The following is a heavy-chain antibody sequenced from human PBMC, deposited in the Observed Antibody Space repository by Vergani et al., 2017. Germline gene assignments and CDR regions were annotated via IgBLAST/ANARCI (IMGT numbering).Heavy chain of an antibody. V-gene: IGHV5-10-1*01. CDR3: AREDYGDYPFDY. D-gene: IGHD4-17*01. J-gene: IGHJ4*02. Sequence: HVTISADKSISTAYLQWSSLKAPDTAMYYCAREDYGDYPFDYWGQGTLVTVSS.